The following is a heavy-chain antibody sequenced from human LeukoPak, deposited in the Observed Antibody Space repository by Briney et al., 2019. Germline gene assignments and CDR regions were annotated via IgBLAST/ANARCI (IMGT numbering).Heavy chain of an antibody. V-gene: IGHV3-21*01. CDR1: GFIFSDAW. D-gene: IGHD5-12*01. CDR3: ASLSGREYFQH. CDR2: ISSSSSYI. J-gene: IGHJ1*01. Sequence: KPGGSLRLSCAASGFIFSDAWMTWVRQAPGKGLEWVSSISSSSSYIYYADSVKGRFTISRDNAKNSLYLQMNSLRAEDTAVYYCASLSGREYFQHWGQGTLVTVSS.